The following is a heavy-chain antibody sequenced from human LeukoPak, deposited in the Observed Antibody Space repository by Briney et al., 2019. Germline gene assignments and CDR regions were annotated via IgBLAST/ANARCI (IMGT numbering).Heavy chain of an antibody. Sequence: NSSETLSLTCTVSGGSIRSSYYYWGWIRQPPGKGLEWIGSIYDSGSTYYNPSLNSRQVTMSVDTLKNQFSLKLTSVTAADTAVYYCARLPIAKRAMDVWGQGTTVTVSS. D-gene: IGHD2-21*01. J-gene: IGHJ6*02. CDR1: GGSIRSSYYY. CDR3: ARLPIAKRAMDV. CDR2: IYDSGST. V-gene: IGHV4-39*01.